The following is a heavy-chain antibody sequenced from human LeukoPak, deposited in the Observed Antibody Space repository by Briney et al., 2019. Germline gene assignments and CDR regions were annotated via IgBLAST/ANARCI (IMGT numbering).Heavy chain of an antibody. CDR1: GFTFSSYE. CDR3: ARVLVGAPDY. J-gene: IGHJ4*02. V-gene: IGHV3-48*03. CDR2: ISSSGSTI. D-gene: IGHD1-26*01. Sequence: PGGSLRLSCAASGFTFSSYEMNWVRQAPGKGLEWVSYISSSGSTIYYADSVKGRFTISRDNAKNSLYLQMNSLRAEDTAVYYCARVLVGAPDYWGQGTLVTVSS.